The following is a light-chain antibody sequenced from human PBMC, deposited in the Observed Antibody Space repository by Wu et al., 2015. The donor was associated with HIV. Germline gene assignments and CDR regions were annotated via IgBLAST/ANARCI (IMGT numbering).Light chain of an antibody. V-gene: IGKV1-5*03. CDR3: QQYNSYPYS. CDR1: QTIATY. J-gene: IGKJ2*03. Sequence: DIQMTQSPSSLSASLGDRVTITCRASQTIATYLNWYQQKPGKAPKLLIYKASSLESGVPSRFSGSGSGTEFTLTISSLQPDDFATYYCQQYNSYPYSFGQGTKLEIK. CDR2: KAS.